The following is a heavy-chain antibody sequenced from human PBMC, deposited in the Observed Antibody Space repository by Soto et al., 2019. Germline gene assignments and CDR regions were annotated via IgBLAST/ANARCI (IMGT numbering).Heavy chain of an antibody. CDR1: GGSFSGDY. D-gene: IGHD3-16*01. Sequence: SETLSVTCAVYGGSFSGDYWSWLRQPPGKGLEWIGEINQSGSTNYNPSLKSRVTISVDTSKNQFSLKVSSVTASDTAVYYCARGLNYVVYWGQGTLVTVSS. V-gene: IGHV4-34*01. J-gene: IGHJ4*02. CDR3: ARGLNYVVY. CDR2: INQSGST.